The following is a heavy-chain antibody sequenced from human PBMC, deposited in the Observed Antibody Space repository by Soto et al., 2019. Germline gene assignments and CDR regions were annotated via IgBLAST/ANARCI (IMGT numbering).Heavy chain of an antibody. Sequence: SETLSLTCNVSGGSISSGDHYWSWIRQPPGKGLEWIGYIYYSGSTYYNPSLKSRVTISVDTSKNQFSLKLSSVTAADTAVYYCAREGVLWFGEKHYYYGMDVWGQGATVTVSS. CDR2: IYYSGST. CDR3: AREGVLWFGEKHYYYGMDV. CDR1: GGSISSGDHY. D-gene: IGHD3-10*01. V-gene: IGHV4-30-4*01. J-gene: IGHJ6*02.